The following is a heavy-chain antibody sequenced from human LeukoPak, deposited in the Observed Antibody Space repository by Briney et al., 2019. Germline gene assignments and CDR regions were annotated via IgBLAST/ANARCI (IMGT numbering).Heavy chain of an antibody. CDR3: AISGMYGYVY. Sequence: ASVKVSCKASGYTFTSYDISWVRQATGQGLECMGWMNPNSGNTGYAQKFQGRVTMTRNTSIGTAYMELTSLTSEDTAVYYCAISGMYGYVYWGQRSLVTVSS. V-gene: IGHV1-8*01. J-gene: IGHJ4*02. CDR2: MNPNSGNT. CDR1: GYTFTSYD. D-gene: IGHD5-18*01.